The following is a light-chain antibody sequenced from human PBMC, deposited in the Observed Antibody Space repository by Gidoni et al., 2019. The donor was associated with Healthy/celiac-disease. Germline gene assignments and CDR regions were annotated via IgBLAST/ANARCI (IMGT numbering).Light chain of an antibody. CDR2: GAS. J-gene: IGKJ3*01. V-gene: IGKV3-15*01. Sequence: VMKQPPTTLSVSPGERATLSCRASQSVSSNLAWYQQKPGQAPRLLIYGASTRATGIPARFSGSGSGTDFTLTISSLQSEDFAVYYCQQYNNWPFTFGPGTKVDIK. CDR1: QSVSSN. CDR3: QQYNNWPFT.